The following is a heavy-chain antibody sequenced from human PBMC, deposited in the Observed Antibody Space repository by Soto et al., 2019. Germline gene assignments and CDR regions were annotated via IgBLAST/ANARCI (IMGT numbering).Heavy chain of an antibody. CDR2: IRSKAYGGTT. D-gene: IGHD3-3*01. V-gene: IGHV3-49*04. CDR1: GFTFGDYA. Sequence: GGSLRLSCTASGFTFGDYAMSWVRQAPGKALEWVGFIRSKAYGGTTEYAASVKGRFTISRDDSKSIAYLQMNSLKTEDTAVYYCTRARITIFGVVQYYFDYWGQGTLVTVSS. CDR3: TRARITIFGVVQYYFDY. J-gene: IGHJ4*02.